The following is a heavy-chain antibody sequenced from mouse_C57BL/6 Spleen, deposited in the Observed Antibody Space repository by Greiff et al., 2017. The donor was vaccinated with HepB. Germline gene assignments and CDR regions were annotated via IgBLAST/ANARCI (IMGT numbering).Heavy chain of an antibody. CDR3: TGDGSKFAY. D-gene: IGHD2-3*01. CDR1: GFTFSNYW. Sequence: EVKLVESGGGLVQPGGSMKLSCVASGFTFSNYWMNWVRQSPEKGLEWVAQIRLKSDNYATHYAESVKGRFTISRDDSKSSVYLQMNNLRAEDTGIYYCTGDGSKFAYWGQGTLVTVSA. CDR2: IRLKSDNYAT. J-gene: IGHJ3*01. V-gene: IGHV6-3*01.